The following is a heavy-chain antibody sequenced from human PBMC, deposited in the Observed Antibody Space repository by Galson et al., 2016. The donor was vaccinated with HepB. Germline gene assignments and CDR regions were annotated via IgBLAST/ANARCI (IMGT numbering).Heavy chain of an antibody. CDR2: IRQDGGQK. CDR1: GFTFSNYW. Sequence: SLRLSCAASGFTFSNYWMSWVRQTPGKGLEWVANIRQDGGQKSYVDSVKGRFAISRDNAKGSLYLQMSSLRVDDTAVYYCAREGSGGFDHWGQGTLVTVSS. V-gene: IGHV3-7*01. CDR3: AREGSGGFDH. D-gene: IGHD3-16*01. J-gene: IGHJ4*02.